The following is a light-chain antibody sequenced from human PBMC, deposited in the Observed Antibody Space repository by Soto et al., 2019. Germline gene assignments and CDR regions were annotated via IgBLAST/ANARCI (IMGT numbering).Light chain of an antibody. Sequence: DIQMTQSPSSLSASVGDTVTITCRASQSISKYLSWYHQKPGKAPKLLIYSASSLQSGVPPRFGGSGSGTNFTLTISSLQPEDFATYYCLQTYITPWTFGPGTNVEIK. CDR2: SAS. J-gene: IGKJ1*01. CDR3: LQTYITPWT. CDR1: QSISKY. V-gene: IGKV1-39*01.